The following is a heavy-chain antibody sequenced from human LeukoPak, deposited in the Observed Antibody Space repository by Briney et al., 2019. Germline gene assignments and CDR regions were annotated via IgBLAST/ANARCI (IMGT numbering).Heavy chain of an antibody. D-gene: IGHD4-17*01. CDR2: ISSSSSTI. V-gene: IGHV3-48*01. CDR1: GFTFSSYS. J-gene: IGHJ4*02. CDR3: ARLFDGLRFDY. Sequence: GGSLRLSCAASGFTFSSYSMNWVRQAPGKGLEWVSYISSSSSTIYYADSVKGRFTISRDNAKNSLYLQMNSLRAEDTAVYYCARLFDGLRFDYWGQGTLVAVSS.